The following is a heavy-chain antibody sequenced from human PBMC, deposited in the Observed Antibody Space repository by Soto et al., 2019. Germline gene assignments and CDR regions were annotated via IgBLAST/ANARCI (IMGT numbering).Heavy chain of an antibody. CDR3: GREFFGVFIGGGGVVFDI. J-gene: IGHJ3*02. CDR2: IIPIFGTA. CDR1: GGTFSTYA. D-gene: IGHD3-3*01. Sequence: QVQLVQSGAEVKKPGSSVKVSCKASGGTFSTYAISWVRQAPGQGLEWMGGIIPIFGTAKYAQKFQGRVTITADESTSTAYRELSSVRCEDRAVYYCGREFFGVFIGGGGVVFDIGGKGTMVTVSS. V-gene: IGHV1-69*01.